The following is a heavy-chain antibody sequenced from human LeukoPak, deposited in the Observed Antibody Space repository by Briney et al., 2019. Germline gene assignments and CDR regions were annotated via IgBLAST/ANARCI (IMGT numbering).Heavy chain of an antibody. J-gene: IGHJ4*02. CDR3: ARDGYSGSDAL. V-gene: IGHV4-59*01. Sequence: SETLSLTCTVSGGSISTYYWSWIRQPPGKGLEWIGYIYHSGSTNYNPSLKSRVTISVDTSQNQFSLRLSSVTAADTAVYYCARDGYSGSDALWGQGTLVTVSS. CDR2: IYHSGST. D-gene: IGHD5-12*01. CDR1: GGSISTYY.